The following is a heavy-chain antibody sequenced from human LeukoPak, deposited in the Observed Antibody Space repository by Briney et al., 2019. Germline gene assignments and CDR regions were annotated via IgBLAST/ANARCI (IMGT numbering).Heavy chain of an antibody. J-gene: IGHJ4*02. CDR2: ITGDGSYI. V-gene: IGHV3-21*01. D-gene: IGHD6-6*01. CDR3: ARQSAEYGSSPSDI. Sequence: GGSLRLSCAASGFTFSSYSMNWVRQAPGKGLEWFSSITGDGSYIYYTALVQGRFTVSRDNAKNSLYLQMTSLRAEDTALYYCARQSAEYGSSPSDIWGQGTLVTVSS. CDR1: GFTFSSYS.